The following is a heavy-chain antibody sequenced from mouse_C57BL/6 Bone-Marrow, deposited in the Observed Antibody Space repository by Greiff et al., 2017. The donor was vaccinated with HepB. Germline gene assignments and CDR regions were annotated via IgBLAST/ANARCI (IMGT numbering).Heavy chain of an antibody. CDR1: GFNIKDDY. J-gene: IGHJ3*01. CDR2: IDPENGDT. CDR3: TTDHYYGSP. Sequence: EVKLQESGAELVRPGASVKLSCTASGFNIKDDYMHWVKQRPEQGLEWIGWIDPENGDTEYASKFQGKATITADTSSNTAYLQLSSLTSEDTAVYYCTTDHYYGSPWGQGTLVTVSA. V-gene: IGHV14-4*01. D-gene: IGHD1-1*01.